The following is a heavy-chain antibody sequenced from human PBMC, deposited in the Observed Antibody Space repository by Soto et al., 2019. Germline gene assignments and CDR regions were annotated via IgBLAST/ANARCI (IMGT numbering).Heavy chain of an antibody. CDR2: VYYTGST. V-gene: IGHV4-30-4*01. CDR3: VRTARQGAVAPHWFDR. Sequence: PSETLTLTGPVSGSSIRIPGDYWRWIRQAPGKGLEWIGYVYYTGSTYYNPSLMSRLTISVDTSKNQFSLKLTSVTAAETAVYYCVRTARQGAVAPHWFDRWGQGTQVTVSS. J-gene: IGHJ5*02. CDR1: GSSIRIPGDY. D-gene: IGHD2-21*02.